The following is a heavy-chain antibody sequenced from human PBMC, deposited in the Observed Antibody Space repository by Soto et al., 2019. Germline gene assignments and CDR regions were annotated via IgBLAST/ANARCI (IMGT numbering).Heavy chain of an antibody. CDR2: MSYDGSNK. CDR1: GFSFSSYG. Sequence: QVQLVESGGGVVQPGRSLRLSCAASGFSFSSYGMHWVRQGTGKGLEWVAFMSYDGSNKFYAESEKGRFTISRDNSKNTLYLQMNSLRAEDTAVYYCAKDRVAALNVGGMDVWGQGTTVTVSS. D-gene: IGHD6-13*01. V-gene: IGHV3-30*18. J-gene: IGHJ6*02. CDR3: AKDRVAALNVGGMDV.